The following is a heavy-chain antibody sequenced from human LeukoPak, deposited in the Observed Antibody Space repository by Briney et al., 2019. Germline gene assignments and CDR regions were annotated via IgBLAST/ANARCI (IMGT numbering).Heavy chain of an antibody. CDR2: ISSGASSK. V-gene: IGHV3-48*03. CDR3: ARDTGGYLGN. D-gene: IGHD5-12*01. Sequence: PGGSLRLSCAASGFTFSSFEMQWVRQAPGKGLECISYISSGASSKSYAHSVKGRFTISRDNAKNSLDLQMNSLRAEDTAVYYCARDTGGYLGNWGQGTLVTVSS. J-gene: IGHJ4*02. CDR1: GFTFSSFE.